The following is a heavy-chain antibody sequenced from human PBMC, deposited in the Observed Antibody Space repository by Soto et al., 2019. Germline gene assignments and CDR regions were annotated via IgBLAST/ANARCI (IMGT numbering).Heavy chain of an antibody. J-gene: IGHJ4*02. V-gene: IGHV4-61*01. CDR2: IYYSGST. CDR3: ARDNGYSYVYTLDH. Sequence: PPETLSLTWTASGGTVSRGRYSWSWLRQPPGKGLEWIGYIYYSGSTNYNPSLKSRVTISVDTSKNQFSLKLSSVTAADTAVYYCARDNGYSYVYTLDHWGQGTLVTVSS. CDR1: GGTVSRGRYS. D-gene: IGHD5-18*01.